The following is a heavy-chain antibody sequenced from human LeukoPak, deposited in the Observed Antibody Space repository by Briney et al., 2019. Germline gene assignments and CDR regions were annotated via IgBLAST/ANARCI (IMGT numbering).Heavy chain of an antibody. D-gene: IGHD4-17*01. V-gene: IGHV3-7*01. J-gene: IGHJ4*02. CDR3: ARHGYYVFDY. CDR1: GFPFSSHW. Sequence: PGGPLKPSLAGSGFPFSSHWMGWVRPAPGKGLEGLATLKEDGHEKYYVDSVQGRFTISRDNAKNSLFLQMDSLRAEDTAVYFCARHGYYVFDYWGQGTLVTVSS. CDR2: LKEDGHEK.